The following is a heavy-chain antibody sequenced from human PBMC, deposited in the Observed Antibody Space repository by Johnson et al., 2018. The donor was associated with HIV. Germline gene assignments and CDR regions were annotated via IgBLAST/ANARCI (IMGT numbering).Heavy chain of an antibody. Sequence: VQLVESGGGLVQPGGSLRLSCEVSGFTFTFYWMSWVRQSPGKGLEWVANIKQDGSEKYYVDSVKGRFSISRDNAKNTLYLQMNSLRAEDTALYYCARGAVGGTTYAFDIWGQGTMVTVSS. D-gene: IGHD1-26*01. V-gene: IGHV3-7*05. J-gene: IGHJ3*02. CDR2: IKQDGSEK. CDR1: GFTFTFYW. CDR3: ARGAVGGTTYAFDI.